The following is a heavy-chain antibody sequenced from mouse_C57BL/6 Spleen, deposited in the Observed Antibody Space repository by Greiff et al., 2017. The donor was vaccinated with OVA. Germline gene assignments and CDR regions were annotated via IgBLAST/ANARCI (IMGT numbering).Heavy chain of an antibody. CDR2: IDPNRGGT. CDR1: GYTFTSYW. Sequence: QVQLQQPGAELVKPGASVKLSCKASGYTFTSYWMHWVKQRPGRGLEWIGRIDPNRGGTNYNEKFKSKATLTVDKPSSTAYMQLSSLTSEDSAVYYCARWEDYDDYYALDYWGKGTAVTFAS. J-gene: IGHJ4*01. CDR3: ARWEDYDDYYALDY. V-gene: IGHV1-72*01. D-gene: IGHD2-4*01.